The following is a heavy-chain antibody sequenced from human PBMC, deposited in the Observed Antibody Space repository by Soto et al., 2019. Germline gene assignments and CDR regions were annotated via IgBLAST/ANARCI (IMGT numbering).Heavy chain of an antibody. V-gene: IGHV3-7*01. Sequence: GGSLRLSCAASGFTFSSYWMSWVRQAPGKGLEWVANIKQDGSEKYYVDSVKGRFTISRDNAKNSLYLQMNSLRAEDTAVYYCARDRVEYSSSRWFDPWGQGTLVTVSS. D-gene: IGHD6-6*01. CDR2: IKQDGSEK. CDR3: ARDRVEYSSSRWFDP. J-gene: IGHJ5*02. CDR1: GFTFSSYW.